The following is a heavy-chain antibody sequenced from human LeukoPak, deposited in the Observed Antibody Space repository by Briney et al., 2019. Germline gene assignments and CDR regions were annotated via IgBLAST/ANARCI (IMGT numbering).Heavy chain of an antibody. CDR3: ARSGGSSSLGY. V-gene: IGHV3-74*01. J-gene: IGHJ4*02. Sequence: PGGSLRLSCAASGFTFSSYWMHWVRQAPGKGLVWVSHINTDGSSTTYADSVKGRLTISRDNAKNTLYLQMNSLRAEDTAVYYCARSGGSSSLGYWGQATLVTVSP. CDR1: GFTFSSYW. D-gene: IGHD6-6*01. CDR2: INTDGSST.